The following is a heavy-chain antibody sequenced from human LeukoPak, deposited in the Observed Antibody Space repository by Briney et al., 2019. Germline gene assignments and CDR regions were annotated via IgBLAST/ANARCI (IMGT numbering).Heavy chain of an antibody. CDR1: GGSISSYY. CDR3: ARSGRYCSGGSCYSVDY. V-gene: IGHV4-59*01. J-gene: IGHJ4*02. Sequence: PSETLSLTCTVSGGSISSYYCSWIRQPPGKGLEWIGYIYYSGSTNYNPSLKSRVTISVDTSKNQFSLKLSSVTAADTAVYYCARSGRYCSGGSCYSVDYWGQGTLVTVSS. D-gene: IGHD2-15*01. CDR2: IYYSGST.